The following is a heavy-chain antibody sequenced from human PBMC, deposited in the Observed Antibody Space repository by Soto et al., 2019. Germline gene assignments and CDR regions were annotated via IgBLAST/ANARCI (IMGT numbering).Heavy chain of an antibody. D-gene: IGHD5-12*01. J-gene: IGHJ4*02. CDR2: IYYSGST. V-gene: IGHV4-59*01. CDR1: GGSISSYY. Sequence: PSETLSLTCTVSGGSISSYYWSWIRQPPGKGLEWIGYIYYSGSTNYNPSLKSRVTISVDTSKNQFSLKLSSVTAADTAVYYCARRYSGYDPAPYYFDYWGQGTLVTVSS. CDR3: ARRYSGYDPAPYYFDY.